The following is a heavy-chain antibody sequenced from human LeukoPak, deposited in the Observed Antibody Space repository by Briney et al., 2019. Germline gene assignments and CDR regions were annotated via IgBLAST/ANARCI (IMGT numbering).Heavy chain of an antibody. CDR3: AKVGEYYDILTGYYKGYFQH. D-gene: IGHD3-9*01. J-gene: IGHJ1*01. Sequence: GRSLRLSCAASGFTLSSYAMHWVRQAPGKGLEWVAVISYDGSNKYYADSVKGRFTISRDNSKNTLYLQMNSLRAEDTAVYYCAKVGEYYDILTGYYKGYFQHWGQGTLVTVSS. CDR2: ISYDGSNK. CDR1: GFTLSSYA. V-gene: IGHV3-30-3*01.